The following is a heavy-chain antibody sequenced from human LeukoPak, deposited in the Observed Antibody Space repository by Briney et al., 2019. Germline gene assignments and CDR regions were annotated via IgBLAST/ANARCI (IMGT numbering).Heavy chain of an antibody. CDR2: IYSGGGT. D-gene: IGHD3-16*01. Sequence: PGGSLRLSCAASGFTVSSNYMSWVRQAPGKGLEWVSLIYSGGGTYYADSVKGRFTISRDKSRNTLYLQMNSLRAEDTAVYYCVRGPGYPGGKLDYWGQGTLVTVSS. CDR1: GFTVSSNY. J-gene: IGHJ4*02. CDR3: VRGPGYPGGKLDY. V-gene: IGHV3-53*01.